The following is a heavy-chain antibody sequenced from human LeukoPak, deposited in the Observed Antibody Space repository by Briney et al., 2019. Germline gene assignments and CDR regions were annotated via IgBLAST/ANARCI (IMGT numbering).Heavy chain of an antibody. J-gene: IGHJ3*02. CDR2: IKQDGSEK. Sequence: PGGSLRLSCEDSGLSFSRSWMTWVRQAPGKGLEWVANIKQDGSEKNYLDSVRGRFTISRDDARNSLYLQMDSLRVEDTAVYYCARDKSIPNLDAFDIWGQGTMVTVSS. CDR1: GLSFSRSW. CDR3: ARDKSIPNLDAFDI. V-gene: IGHV3-7*05. D-gene: IGHD1-14*01.